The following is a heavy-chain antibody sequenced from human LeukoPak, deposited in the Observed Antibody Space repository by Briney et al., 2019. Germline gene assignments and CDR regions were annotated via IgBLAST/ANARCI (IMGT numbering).Heavy chain of an antibody. V-gene: IGHV1-18*01. CDR2: ISAYNGNT. D-gene: IGHD6-13*01. J-gene: IGHJ6*02. Sequence: ASVKVSCKASGYTFTSYGISWVRQAPGQGLEWMGWISAYNGNTNYAQKLQGRVTMTTDTSTSTAYMELRSLRSDDTAVYYCARDDDPGYSNSWYYYYGMDVWGQGTTVTVSS. CDR3: ARDDDPGYSNSWYYYYGMDV. CDR1: GYTFTSYG.